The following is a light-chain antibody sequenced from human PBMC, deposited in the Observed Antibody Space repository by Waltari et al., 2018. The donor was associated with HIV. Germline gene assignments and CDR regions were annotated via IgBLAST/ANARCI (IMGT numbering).Light chain of an antibody. J-gene: IGLJ2*01. V-gene: IGLV3-1*01. CDR1: ELGNKD. Sequence: SYELAQPPSVSVSPGQTAIISCSGDELGNKDACWYQQKPGQSPVLVIFQSKRLPSGIPERFSGSNSRNTATLTISGAQAVDEADYYCQAWDSNTAVFGGGTKLTVL. CDR2: QSK. CDR3: QAWDSNTAV.